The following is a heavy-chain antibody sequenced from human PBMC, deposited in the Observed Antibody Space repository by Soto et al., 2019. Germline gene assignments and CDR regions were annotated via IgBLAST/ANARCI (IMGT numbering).Heavy chain of an antibody. V-gene: IGHV4-39*01. Sequence: SETLSLSCTVSGGSISRDSYFWAWIRQPPGRRLEWIGNIYYTGSTYYNPSLKSRVTISVDTSKNQFSLKLSSVTAADTAVYYCARQSEYYYASGRAAPLYGMDVWGQGTTVT. CDR3: ARQSEYYYASGRAAPLYGMDV. CDR2: IYYTGST. J-gene: IGHJ6*02. CDR1: GGSISRDSYF. D-gene: IGHD3-10*01.